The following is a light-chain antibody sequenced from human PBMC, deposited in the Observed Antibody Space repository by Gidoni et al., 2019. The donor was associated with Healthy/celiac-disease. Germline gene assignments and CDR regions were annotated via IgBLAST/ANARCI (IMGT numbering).Light chain of an antibody. CDR3: QQRSNWPLT. CDR1: QSVSSY. Sequence: EIVLTQSPATLSLSPGERATLSCRASQSVSSYLAWYQQKPGQAPRLLIYDASNRATGIPARFSGSGAGTDFTLTLSSLEPEDFAVYDCQQRSNWPLTFXGXTKVEIK. V-gene: IGKV3-11*01. CDR2: DAS. J-gene: IGKJ4*01.